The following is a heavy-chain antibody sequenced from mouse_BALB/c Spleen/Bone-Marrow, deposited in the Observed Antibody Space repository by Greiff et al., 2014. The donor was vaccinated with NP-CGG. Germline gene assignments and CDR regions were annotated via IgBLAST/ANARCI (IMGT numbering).Heavy chain of an antibody. J-gene: IGHJ3*01. CDR3: AACYYGSSQFAY. V-gene: IGHV14-3*02. D-gene: IGHD1-1*01. CDR1: GFNIKDTY. CDR2: IDPANGNT. Sequence: VQLQQPGAELVKPGASVKLSCTASGFNIKDTYMHWVKQRPEQGLEWIGRIDPANGNTKYDPKFQGKATITADTSSNTAYLQLSSLTSEDTAVYYCAACYYGSSQFAYWGQGTLVTVSA.